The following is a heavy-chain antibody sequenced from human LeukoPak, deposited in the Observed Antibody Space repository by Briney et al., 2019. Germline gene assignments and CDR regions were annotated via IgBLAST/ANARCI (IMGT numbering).Heavy chain of an antibody. CDR2: IYSGGST. D-gene: IGHD5-18*01. Sequence: PGGSLRLSCAASGFTFSSYAMSWVRQAPGKGLEWVSVIYSGGSTYYADSVKGRFTISRHNSKNTLYLQMNSLRAEDTAVYYCVYTAMATDYWGQGTLVTVSS. V-gene: IGHV3-53*04. CDR1: GFTFSSYA. CDR3: VYTAMATDY. J-gene: IGHJ4*02.